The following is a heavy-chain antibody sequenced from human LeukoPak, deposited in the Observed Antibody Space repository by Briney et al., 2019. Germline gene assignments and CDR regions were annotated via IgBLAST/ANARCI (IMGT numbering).Heavy chain of an antibody. Sequence: GASVKVSCXASGYTFTSYGISWVRQARGQGLEWMGWISAHNGDTNYAQKFQGRITMTTDTSTSTAYMELRSLRSDDTAVYYCARVSTEVGASSQLAHDAFDIWGQGTMVTVSS. D-gene: IGHD1-26*01. CDR2: ISAHNGDT. CDR3: ARVSTEVGASSQLAHDAFDI. V-gene: IGHV1-18*01. CDR1: GYTFTSYG. J-gene: IGHJ3*02.